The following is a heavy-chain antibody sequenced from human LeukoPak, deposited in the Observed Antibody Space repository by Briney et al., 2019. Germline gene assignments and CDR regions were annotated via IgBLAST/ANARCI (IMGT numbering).Heavy chain of an antibody. Sequence: PSETLSLTRTVSGGSISSYYWSWIRQPPGKGLEWIGYIYYSGSTNYNPSLKSRVTISVDTSKNQFSLKLSSVTAADTAVYYCARGGFNDYGDYLYYFDYWGQGTLVTVSS. CDR2: IYYSGST. J-gene: IGHJ4*02. CDR3: ARGGFNDYGDYLYYFDY. V-gene: IGHV4-59*01. CDR1: GGSISSYY. D-gene: IGHD4-17*01.